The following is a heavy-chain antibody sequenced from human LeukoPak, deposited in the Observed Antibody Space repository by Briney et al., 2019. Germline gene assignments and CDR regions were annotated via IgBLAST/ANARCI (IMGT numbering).Heavy chain of an antibody. V-gene: IGHV3-7*01. J-gene: IGHJ5*02. CDR3: ARTVRGRYYDSSGYPDH. D-gene: IGHD3-22*01. Sequence: GGSLRLSCAASGFTFSSYWMSWVRQAPGEGLEWVANIKQDGSEKYYVDSVKGRFTISRDNAKNSLYLQMNSLRAEDTAVYYCARTVRGRYYDSSGYPDHWGQGTLVTVSS. CDR2: IKQDGSEK. CDR1: GFTFSSYW.